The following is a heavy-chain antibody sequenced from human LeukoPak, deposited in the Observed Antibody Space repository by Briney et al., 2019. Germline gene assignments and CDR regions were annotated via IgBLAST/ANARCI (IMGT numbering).Heavy chain of an antibody. J-gene: IGHJ4*02. CDR3: ARAPIVGATTGFDY. V-gene: IGHV4-39*01. CDR2: IYYSGST. D-gene: IGHD1-26*01. Sequence: SETLSLTCTVSGGSISSSSYYWGWTRQPPGKGLEWIGSIYYSGSTYYNPSLKSRVTISVDTSKNQFSLKLSSVTAADTAVYYCARAPIVGATTGFDYWGQGTLVTVSS. CDR1: GGSISSSSYY.